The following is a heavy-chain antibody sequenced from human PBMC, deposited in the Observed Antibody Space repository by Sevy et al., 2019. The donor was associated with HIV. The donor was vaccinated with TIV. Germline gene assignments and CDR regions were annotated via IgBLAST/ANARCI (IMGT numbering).Heavy chain of an antibody. D-gene: IGHD1-7*01. CDR2: IYYSGST. V-gene: IGHV4-59*01. CDR3: ARSPNWNSGGYYYYYYGMDV. J-gene: IGHJ6*02. CDR1: GGSISSYY. Sequence: SETLSLTCTVSGGSISSYYWSWIRQPPGKGLEWIGYIYYSGSTNYNPSLKSRVTISVDTSKNQFSLKLSSVTAADTAVYYCARSPNWNSGGYYYYYYGMDVWAKGPRSPSP.